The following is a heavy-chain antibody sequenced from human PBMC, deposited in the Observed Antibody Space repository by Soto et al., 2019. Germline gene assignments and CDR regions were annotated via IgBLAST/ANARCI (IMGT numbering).Heavy chain of an antibody. Sequence: EVQLVESGGGLVQPGGSLRLSCAASGFIFSDYWMHWVRQVPGKGLVWVSRIDNDGSGTSYADFVKGRFTISRDNAKNTLYRQMNSLSADDTAIYYCAPLQWAGPDYWGQGTLVTVSS. CDR2: IDNDGSGT. V-gene: IGHV3-74*01. CDR3: APLQWAGPDY. D-gene: IGHD6-19*01. CDR1: GFIFSDYW. J-gene: IGHJ4*02.